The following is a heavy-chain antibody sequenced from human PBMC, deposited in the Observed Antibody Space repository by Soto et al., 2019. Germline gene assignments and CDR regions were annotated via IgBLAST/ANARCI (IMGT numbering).Heavy chain of an antibody. V-gene: IGHV3-11*06. CDR2: ISSGSTYK. Sequence: QVQLVESGGDLVKPGGSLRLSCAASGFSFNDYYMNGIRQVPGKGLEWVSYISSGSTYKKYADSVKGRFTISRDNAKKSLYLQMNSLRAEDTAIYYCVRETSIAAAGAKWDYWGQGTLVTVSS. J-gene: IGHJ4*02. D-gene: IGHD6-13*01. CDR1: GFSFNDYY. CDR3: VRETSIAAAGAKWDY.